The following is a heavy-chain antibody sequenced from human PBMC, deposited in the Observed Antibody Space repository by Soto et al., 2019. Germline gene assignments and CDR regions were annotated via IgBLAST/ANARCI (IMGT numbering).Heavy chain of an antibody. CDR1: GFTFSSYA. V-gene: IGHV3-23*01. CDR2: ISGSGGST. Sequence: GGSLRLSCAASGFTFSSYAMSWVRQAPGKGLEWVSAISGSGGSTYYADSVKGRFTISRDNSKNTLYRQMNSLRAEDTAVYYGAKDVWGSYYDSSGYAFDIWGQGTMVTVSS. CDR3: AKDVWGSYYDSSGYAFDI. D-gene: IGHD3-22*01. J-gene: IGHJ3*02.